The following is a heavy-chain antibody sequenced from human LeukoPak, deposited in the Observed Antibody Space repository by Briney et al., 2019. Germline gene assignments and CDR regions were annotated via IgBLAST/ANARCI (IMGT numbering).Heavy chain of an antibody. Sequence: ASVKVSCKASGGTFSSYAISWVRQAPGQGLEWMGGIIPIFGTANYAQKFQGRVTITADKSTSTAYMELSSLRSEDTAVYYCASRGTVGATTGSDYWGQGTLVTVSS. J-gene: IGHJ4*02. CDR3: ASRGTVGATTGSDY. CDR1: GGTFSSYA. V-gene: IGHV1-69*06. CDR2: IIPIFGTA. D-gene: IGHD1-26*01.